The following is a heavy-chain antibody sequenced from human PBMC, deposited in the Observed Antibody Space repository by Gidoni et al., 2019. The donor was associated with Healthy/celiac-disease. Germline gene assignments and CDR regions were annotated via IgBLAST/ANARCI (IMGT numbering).Heavy chain of an antibody. CDR3: ARDHGYYYTSYYYYGMDV. J-gene: IGHJ6*02. Sequence: QVQLVESGGGLVKPGGSLRLSCAASGFTFHDYYLSWIRQAPGKGLEWVSYISSSGSTIYYADSVKGRFTISRDNAKNSLYLQMNSLRAEDTAVYYCARDHGYYYTSYYYYGMDVWGQGTTVTVSS. CDR2: ISSSGSTI. D-gene: IGHD3-3*01. CDR1: GFTFHDYY. V-gene: IGHV3-11*01.